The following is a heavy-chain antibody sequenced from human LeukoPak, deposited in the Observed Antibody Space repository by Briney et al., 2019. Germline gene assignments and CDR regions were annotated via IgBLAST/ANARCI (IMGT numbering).Heavy chain of an antibody. CDR2: LSYDGSNK. CDR1: RFTLSRHA. Sequence: GRSLRLSCAASRFTLSRHAMHWVRQAPGKGLEWVTLLSYDGSNKYYADSVKGRFTISRDNSKNTLYLQMNSLRAEDTAVYYCARDIKVVPPTFDYWGQGTLVTVSS. J-gene: IGHJ4*02. V-gene: IGHV3-30-3*01. CDR3: ARDIKVVPPTFDY. D-gene: IGHD1-14*01.